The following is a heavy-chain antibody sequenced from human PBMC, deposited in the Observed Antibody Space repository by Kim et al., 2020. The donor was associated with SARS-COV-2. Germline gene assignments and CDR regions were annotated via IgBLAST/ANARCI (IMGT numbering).Heavy chain of an antibody. CDR3: AKEVARITIFSGMDV. D-gene: IGHD3-9*01. Sequence: DSVKGRFTISRDNSKNTLYLQMNSLRAEDTAVYYCAKEVARITIFSGMDVWGQGTTVTVSS. V-gene: IGHV3-23*01. J-gene: IGHJ6*02.